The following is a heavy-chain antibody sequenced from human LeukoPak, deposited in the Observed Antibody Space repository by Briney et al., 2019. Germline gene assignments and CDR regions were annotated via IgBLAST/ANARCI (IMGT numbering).Heavy chain of an antibody. CDR3: ARDLTLLWFGEHADWFDP. D-gene: IGHD3-10*01. Sequence: SGGSLRLSCAASGFTFRSYEMNWVRQAPGKGLEWVSYISSSGSTIYYADSVKGRFTISRDNAKNSLYLQMNSLRAEDTAVYYCARDLTLLWFGEHADWFDPWGQGTLVTVSS. CDR2: ISSSGSTI. V-gene: IGHV3-48*03. CDR1: GFTFRSYE. J-gene: IGHJ5*02.